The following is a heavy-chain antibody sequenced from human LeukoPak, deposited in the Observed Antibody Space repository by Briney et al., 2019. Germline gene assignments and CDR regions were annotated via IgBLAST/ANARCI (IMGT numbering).Heavy chain of an antibody. CDR2: IYYSGST. CDR1: GGSISSSSYY. CDR3: ARRAVAGTSFEGY. J-gene: IGHJ4*02. Sequence: PSETLSLTCTVPGGSISSSSYYWGWIRQPPGKGLEWIGSIYYSGSTYYNPSLMSRVTISVDTSKNQFSLKLSSVTAADTAVYYCARRAVAGTSFEGYWGQGTLVTVSS. V-gene: IGHV4-39*01. D-gene: IGHD6-19*01.